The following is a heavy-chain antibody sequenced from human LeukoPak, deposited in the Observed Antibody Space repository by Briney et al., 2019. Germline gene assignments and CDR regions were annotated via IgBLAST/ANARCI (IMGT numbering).Heavy chain of an antibody. J-gene: IGHJ6*04. CDR3: XXLGITMIGGV. CDR1: GXXXXXYE. CDR2: ISSSGSTI. Sequence: SGXXXXXYEMNWVRQAPGKGLEWVSYISSSGSTIYYADSVKGRFTISREKXKNSLYLQMNSLRAEDTAVYYXXXLGITMIGGVWGKGTTVTISS. V-gene: IGHV3-48*03. D-gene: IGHD3-10*02.